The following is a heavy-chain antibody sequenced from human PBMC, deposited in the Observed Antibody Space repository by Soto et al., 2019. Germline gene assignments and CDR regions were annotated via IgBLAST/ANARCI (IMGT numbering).Heavy chain of an antibody. J-gene: IGHJ6*02. CDR2: IYYSGST. Sequence: PSETLSLTCTVSGGSISSSSYYWGWIRQPPWKGLEWIGSIYYSGSTYYNPSLKSRVTISVDTSKNQFSLKLSSVTAADTAVYYCARHSSSWPNQNYYYYYYGMDVWGQGXTVTVYS. CDR1: GGSISSSSYY. V-gene: IGHV4-39*01. CDR3: ARHSSSWPNQNYYYYYYGMDV. D-gene: IGHD6-13*01.